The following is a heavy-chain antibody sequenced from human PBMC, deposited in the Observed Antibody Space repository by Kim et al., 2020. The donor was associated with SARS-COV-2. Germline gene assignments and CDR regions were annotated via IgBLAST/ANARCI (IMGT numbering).Heavy chain of an antibody. Sequence: LRGRVTISVDTSKNQFSRKLGSVTAADTAVYYCARRASSITGTTGLIDYWGQGTLVTVSS. D-gene: IGHD1-7*01. CDR3: ARRASSITGTTGLIDY. V-gene: IGHV4-39*01. J-gene: IGHJ4*02.